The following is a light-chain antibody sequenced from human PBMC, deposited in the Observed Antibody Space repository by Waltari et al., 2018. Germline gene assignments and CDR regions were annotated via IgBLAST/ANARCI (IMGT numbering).Light chain of an antibody. CDR2: GKN. V-gene: IGLV3-19*01. J-gene: IGLJ2*01. CDR3: NSRDSSGNHVV. CDR1: SLRSYY. Sequence: SSELTQDPAVSVALGQTVRITCQGDSLRSYYASWYQQKPGQAPVLVIYGKNNRPSGIPDRVSGSRSGNTAALTITGAKAEDEADYYCNSRDSSGNHVVFGGGTKLTVL.